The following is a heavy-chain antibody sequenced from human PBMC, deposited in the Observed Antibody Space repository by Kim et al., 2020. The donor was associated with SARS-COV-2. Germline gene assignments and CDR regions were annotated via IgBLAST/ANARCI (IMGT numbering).Heavy chain of an antibody. J-gene: IGHJ6*03. CDR2: IIPIRGIA. CDR3: ARGVYDSSGYYNQYYY. D-gene: IGHD3-22*01. Sequence: SVKVSCKASGGTFSSYAISWVRQAPGQGLEWMGWIIPIRGIASYAQKFQGRVTMTTDKSMSTAYMELSSLRSEDTAVYYCARGVYDSSGYYNQYYY. V-gene: IGHV1-69*10. CDR1: GGTFSSYA.